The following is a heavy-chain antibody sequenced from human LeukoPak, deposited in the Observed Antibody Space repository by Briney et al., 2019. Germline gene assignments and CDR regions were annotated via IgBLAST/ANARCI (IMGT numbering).Heavy chain of an antibody. D-gene: IGHD4-23*01. Sequence: GGSLRLSCAVSGFTFSTYAMGWVRQAPGEGLRWVSSISGNGVTTYYADSVKGRFTISRDNSKNTPYLQMNSLRAEDTALYYCAKALYGGNTVWGQGTLVTVSS. J-gene: IGHJ4*02. CDR3: AKALYGGNTV. V-gene: IGHV3-23*01. CDR2: ISGNGVTT. CDR1: GFTFSTYA.